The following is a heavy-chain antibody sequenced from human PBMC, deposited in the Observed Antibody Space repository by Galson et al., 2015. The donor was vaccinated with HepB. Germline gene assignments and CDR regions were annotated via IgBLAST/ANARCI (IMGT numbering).Heavy chain of an antibody. D-gene: IGHD3-10*01. Sequence: SLRLSCAVSGFTFDDYAMHWVRQTPGKGLEWVSGISWNSGNIGYADSVKGRFTVSRDNAKNSLYLQMNSLRVEDTALYYCAKDGNIYGSGYFDLWGRGTLVTVSS. J-gene: IGHJ2*01. V-gene: IGHV3-9*01. CDR1: GFTFDDYA. CDR3: AKDGNIYGSGYFDL. CDR2: ISWNSGNI.